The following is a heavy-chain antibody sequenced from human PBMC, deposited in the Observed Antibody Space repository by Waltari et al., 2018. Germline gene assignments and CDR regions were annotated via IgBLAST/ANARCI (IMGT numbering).Heavy chain of an antibody. CDR1: GFTFSNYW. Sequence: EVQLVESGGGLVQPGGTLRLSCAASGFTFSNYWMHWVRQAPGKGPVWVSRINVDGRSEVFADFVKGRFTISRDNAKNTVYLEMNSLTVEDTALYYCARGFGYLESWGQGALVTVST. V-gene: IGHV3-74*01. CDR2: INVDGRSE. CDR3: ARGFGYLES. D-gene: IGHD5-18*01. J-gene: IGHJ5*02.